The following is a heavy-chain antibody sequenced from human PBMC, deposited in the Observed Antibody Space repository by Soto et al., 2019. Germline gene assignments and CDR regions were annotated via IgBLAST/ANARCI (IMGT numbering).Heavy chain of an antibody. CDR1: GYTFTSYG. V-gene: IGHV1-18*01. Sequence: QVQLVQSGAEVKKPGASVKVSCKASGYTFTSYGINWVRQAPGQGLEWMGWISAYNGNPNYAQKVQGRVTMTTDTSTSTAYMELRSLRSDDTAVYYCVRDKGDGSGSYYGYWGQGTLVTVSS. CDR2: ISAYNGNP. J-gene: IGHJ4*02. D-gene: IGHD3-10*01. CDR3: VRDKGDGSGSYYGY.